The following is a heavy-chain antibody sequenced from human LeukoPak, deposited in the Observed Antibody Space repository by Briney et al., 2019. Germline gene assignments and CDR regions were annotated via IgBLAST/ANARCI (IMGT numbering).Heavy chain of an antibody. CDR1: VFTFSSYA. Sequence: PGGSLRLSCAASVFTFSSYAMHCVRQAPGKAPEYFSAISSNGVNTYYADSVRGRFTISRENSKNTQYLQMGSLRSEDMAVYYCARRHNYYYYMDVWGKGTTVTVSS. CDR2: ISSNGVNT. V-gene: IGHV3-64*02. CDR3: ARRHNYYYYMDV. J-gene: IGHJ6*03.